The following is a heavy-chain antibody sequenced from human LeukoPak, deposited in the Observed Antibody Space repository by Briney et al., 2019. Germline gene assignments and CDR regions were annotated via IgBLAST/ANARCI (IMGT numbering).Heavy chain of an antibody. CDR2: VGIAGDT. J-gene: IGHJ3*01. Sequence: GGSLRLSCAASGFTFNNYEMHWVRQTAGKGLEWVSAVGIAGDTFYSGSVKGPFSISRDNAESSLFLQMNSLSAGDTAVYYCAREGRMGTADAFDVWGQGTMVTVSS. V-gene: IGHV3-13*01. CDR3: AREGRMGTADAFDV. CDR1: GFTFNNYE. D-gene: IGHD1-14*01.